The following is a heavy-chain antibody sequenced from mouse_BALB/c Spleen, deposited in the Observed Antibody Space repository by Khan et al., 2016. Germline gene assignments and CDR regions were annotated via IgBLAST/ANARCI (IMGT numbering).Heavy chain of an antibody. CDR2: IDPANGNT. Sequence: VQLKESGAELVKPGASVKLSCTASGFNIKDTYMHWVKQRPEQGLEWIGRIDPANGNTKYDPKFQGKATITADTSSNTAYLQLNSLTSEDTAVYYCARSYRSLYYAMDYWGQGTSVTVSS. CDR3: ARSYRSLYYAMDY. V-gene: IGHV14-3*02. D-gene: IGHD2-14*01. CDR1: GFNIKDTY. J-gene: IGHJ4*01.